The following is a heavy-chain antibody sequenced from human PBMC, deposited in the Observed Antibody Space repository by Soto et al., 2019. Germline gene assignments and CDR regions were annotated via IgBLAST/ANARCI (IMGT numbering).Heavy chain of an antibody. CDR3: AKGKSGPAAATLFDH. V-gene: IGHV3-23*01. Sequence: PGGSLRLSCAASGFTFSSYAMRWVRQAPGKGLEWVSAISGSGGSTYYAYSVKGRFTISRDNSKNTLYLQMNSLRAEDTAVYYCAKGKSGPAAATLFDHWGQGTLVTVSS. D-gene: IGHD2-2*01. CDR1: GFTFSSYA. CDR2: ISGSGGST. J-gene: IGHJ4*02.